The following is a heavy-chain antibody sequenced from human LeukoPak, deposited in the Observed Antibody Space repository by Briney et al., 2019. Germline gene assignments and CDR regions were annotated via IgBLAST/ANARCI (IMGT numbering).Heavy chain of an antibody. CDR1: GFTFSSYS. CDR2: ISSSSTI. CDR3: ARDTDLDIVGATGDYFDY. D-gene: IGHD1-26*01. Sequence: GGSLRLSCAASGFTFSSYSMNWVRQAPGKGLEWVSYISSSSTIYYADSVKGRFTISRDNAKNSLYLQMNSLRAEDTAVYYCARDTDLDIVGATGDYFDYWGQGTLVTVSS. J-gene: IGHJ4*02. V-gene: IGHV3-48*01.